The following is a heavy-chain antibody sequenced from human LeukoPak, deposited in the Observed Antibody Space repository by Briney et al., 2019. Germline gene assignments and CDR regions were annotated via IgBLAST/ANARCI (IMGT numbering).Heavy chain of an antibody. CDR1: GGSISSSSYY. J-gene: IGHJ4*02. Sequence: SETLSLTCTVSGGSISSSSYYWGWIRQPPGKGLEWIGSIYYSGSTYYNPSLKSRVTISVDTSKNQFSLKLSSVTAADTAVYYCARSAYSSGWYYVDYWGQGTLVTVSS. D-gene: IGHD6-19*01. CDR3: ARSAYSSGWYYVDY. CDR2: IYYSGST. V-gene: IGHV4-39*07.